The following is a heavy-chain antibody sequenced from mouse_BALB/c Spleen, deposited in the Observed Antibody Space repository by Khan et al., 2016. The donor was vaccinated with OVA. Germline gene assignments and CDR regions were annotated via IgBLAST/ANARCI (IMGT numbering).Heavy chain of an antibody. J-gene: IGHJ3*01. CDR2: ISSGGDYT. D-gene: IGHD4-1*01. CDR1: GFIFSSYS. CDR3: ASHLTGSFAY. V-gene: IGHV5-6*01. Sequence: EVKLVESGGDLVKPGGSLKLSCAASGFIFSSYSMSWVRQTPDKRLAWVATISSGGDYTYYPDNVKGRFTISRDNAKNTLYLQMSSLKSEDTAMYYCASHLTGSFAYWGQGTLVTVSA.